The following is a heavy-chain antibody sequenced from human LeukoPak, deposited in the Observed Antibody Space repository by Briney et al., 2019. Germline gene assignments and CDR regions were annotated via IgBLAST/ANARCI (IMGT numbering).Heavy chain of an antibody. CDR3: ARRRGTMIGDAFDI. J-gene: IGHJ3*02. CDR2: INHSGST. Sequence: KPSETLSLTCAVYGGSFSGYYWSCIRQPPGKGLEWIGEINHSGSTNYNPSLKSRVTISVDTSKNQFSLKLSSVTAADTAVYYCARRRGTMIGDAFDIWGQGTMVTVSS. CDR1: GGSFSGYY. D-gene: IGHD3-22*01. V-gene: IGHV4-34*01.